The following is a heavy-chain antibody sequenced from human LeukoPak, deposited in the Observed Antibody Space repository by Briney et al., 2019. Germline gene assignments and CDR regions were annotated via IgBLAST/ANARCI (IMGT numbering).Heavy chain of an antibody. CDR3: ARDRKYYYDSSGEDY. D-gene: IGHD3-22*01. CDR1: GYTFTSYG. J-gene: IGHJ4*02. CDR2: ISVYNGNT. Sequence: ASVKVSCKASGYTFTSYGITWVRQAPGQGLEWMGWISVYNGNTEYAQKFQGRVTMTTDTSTSTAYMELRSLRSDDTAVYYCARDRKYYYDSSGEDYWGQGTLVTVSS. V-gene: IGHV1-18*01.